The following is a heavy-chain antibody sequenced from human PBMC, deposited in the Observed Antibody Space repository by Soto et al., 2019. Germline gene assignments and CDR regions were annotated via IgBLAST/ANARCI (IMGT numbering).Heavy chain of an antibody. D-gene: IGHD1-26*01. CDR1: GLIFSDYA. Sequence: EVQLLESGGDLVQPGGSLRLSCAASGLIFSDYAMRWVRQAPGKGLECVACISGSGGNTFYADSVKGRFSISRDNSKNTLSLHMNSLRVDDTSVYFCAKDRFGIVVPVDYWGQGTLVTVSS. CDR3: AKDRFGIVVPVDY. V-gene: IGHV3-23*01. J-gene: IGHJ4*02. CDR2: ISGSGGNT.